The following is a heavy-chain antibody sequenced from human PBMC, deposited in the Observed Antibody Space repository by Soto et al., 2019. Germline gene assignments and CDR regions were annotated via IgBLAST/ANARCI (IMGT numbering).Heavy chain of an antibody. V-gene: IGHV5-51*01. CDR3: ARAVCSGGNCHPSDAFHD. CDR1: GYTFSSYW. Sequence: GDSLKISCKGSGYTFSSYWIGWVRQVPGKVLEWMVIIYPGDSYARYSPSFQGQVTISADKSLTTAYMQWNSLRASYSGIYYCARAVCSGGNCHPSDAFHDWGQGXQVTVYS. D-gene: IGHD2-15*01. CDR2: IYPGDSYA. J-gene: IGHJ4*02.